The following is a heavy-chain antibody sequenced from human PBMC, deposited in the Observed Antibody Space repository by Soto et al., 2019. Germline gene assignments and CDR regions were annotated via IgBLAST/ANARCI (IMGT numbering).Heavy chain of an antibody. CDR2: INHSGST. V-gene: IGHV4-34*01. Sequence: SETLSLTCAVYGGSFSGYYWSWIRQPPGKGLEWIGEINHSGSTNYNPSLKSRVTISVDTSKNQFSLKLSSVTAADTAVYYCARGLRWKNDGNWFDPWGQGTLVTVSS. CDR3: ARGLRWKNDGNWFDP. CDR1: GGSFSGYY. D-gene: IGHD1-1*01. J-gene: IGHJ5*02.